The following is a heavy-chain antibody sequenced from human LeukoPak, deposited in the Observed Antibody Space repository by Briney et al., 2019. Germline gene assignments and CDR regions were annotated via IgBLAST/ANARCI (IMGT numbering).Heavy chain of an antibody. CDR1: GGSISNHY. D-gene: IGHD5-12*01. CDR2: LYYSGNT. Sequence: SETLSLTCTVSGGSISNHYWSWIRQPPGKGLEWIGHLYYSGNTNYNPSLKSRVTISVDTSKTQFSLKLSSVTAADTALYYCATGRGWLPDYWGQGTLVTVSS. J-gene: IGHJ4*02. V-gene: IGHV4-59*11. CDR3: ATGRGWLPDY.